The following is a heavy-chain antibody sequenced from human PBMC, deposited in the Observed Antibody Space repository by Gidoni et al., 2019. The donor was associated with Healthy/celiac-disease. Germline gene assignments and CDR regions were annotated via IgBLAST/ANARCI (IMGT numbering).Heavy chain of an antibody. D-gene: IGHD3-3*01. Sequence: QVQLVVSGGGVLQPGRSLRLRGAACGCTFSSYGMHWFRQAPGKGLGLVSFICHDVRNKYYADSVKGRFTISSDNSKNTLYLQMNSLRAEDTAVYYCARSYYDVWSGYHPAAGPLDYWGQGTLVTVSS. CDR2: ICHDVRNK. V-gene: IGHV3-33*01. J-gene: IGHJ4*02. CDR1: GCTFSSYG. CDR3: ARSYYDVWSGYHPAAGPLDY.